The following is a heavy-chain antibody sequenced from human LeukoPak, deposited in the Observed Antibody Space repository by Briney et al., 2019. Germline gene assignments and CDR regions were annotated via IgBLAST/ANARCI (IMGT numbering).Heavy chain of an antibody. J-gene: IGHJ3*02. D-gene: IGHD3-16*02. V-gene: IGHV1-2*02. CDR3: AKLAYRYATAVGLRDAFDI. CDR2: INPNSGAT. Sequence: GASVKVSCKASGYTFTSYGISWVRQAPGQGLEWMGWINPNSGATNYAQKFQGRVTMTRDTSISTAYMELSSLRSDDTAMYYCAKLAYRYATAVGLRDAFDIWGQGTMVTVSS. CDR1: GYTFTSYG.